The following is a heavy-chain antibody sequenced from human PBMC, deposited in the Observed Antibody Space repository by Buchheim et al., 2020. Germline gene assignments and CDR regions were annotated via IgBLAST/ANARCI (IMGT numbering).Heavy chain of an antibody. Sequence: VQLLESGGGLVQPGGSLRLSCAASGFTFSSYAMSWVRQAPGKGLEWIGEINHSGGTNYNPSLKSRVTISVDTSKNQFSLKLSSVTAADTAVYYCARVLWFGESQNWGQGTL. CDR3: ARVLWFGESQN. CDR2: INHSGGT. D-gene: IGHD3-10*01. CDR1: GFTFSSYA. J-gene: IGHJ4*02. V-gene: IGHV4-34*01.